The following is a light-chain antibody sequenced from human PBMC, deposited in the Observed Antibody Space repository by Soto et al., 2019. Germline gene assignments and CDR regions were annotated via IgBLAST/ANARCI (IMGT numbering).Light chain of an antibody. CDR3: QKYGSSPPT. J-gene: IGKJ5*01. Sequence: EIVLTQSPGTLSLSPGERATLSCRASQSVSSSYLAWYQQKPGQAPRLLIYGASSRANGIPDRFSGSGSGTDFTLTISRLEPEDFAVYYCQKYGSSPPTFGQGTRLEIK. CDR1: QSVSSSY. CDR2: GAS. V-gene: IGKV3-20*01.